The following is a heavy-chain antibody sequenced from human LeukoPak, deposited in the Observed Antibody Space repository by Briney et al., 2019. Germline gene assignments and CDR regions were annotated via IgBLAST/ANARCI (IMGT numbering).Heavy chain of an antibody. CDR2: IWYDGSNK. CDR3: ATSMYYYDSSGYYWGTLAH. D-gene: IGHD3-22*01. V-gene: IGHV3-33*08. CDR1: GFTFSSYA. Sequence: PGGSLRLSCAASGFTFSSYAMSWVRQAPGKGLEWVAVIWYDGSNKYYADSVKGRFTISRDNSKNTLYLQMNSLRAEDTAVYYCATSMYYYDSSGYYWGTLAHWGQGTLVTVSS. J-gene: IGHJ4*02.